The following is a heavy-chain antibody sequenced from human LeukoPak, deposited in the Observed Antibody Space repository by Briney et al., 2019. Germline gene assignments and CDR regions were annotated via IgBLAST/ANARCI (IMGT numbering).Heavy chain of an antibody. CDR3: ARDLYSRASRFDP. D-gene: IGHD6-13*01. CDR1: GFTFSSYS. Sequence: GGSLRLSCAASGFTFSSYSMNWVRQAPGKGLEWVSSISSSSSYIYYADSVKGRFTISRDNAKNSLYLQMNSLRAEDTAVYYCARDLYSRASRFDPWGQGTPVTVSS. J-gene: IGHJ5*02. V-gene: IGHV3-21*01. CDR2: ISSSSSYI.